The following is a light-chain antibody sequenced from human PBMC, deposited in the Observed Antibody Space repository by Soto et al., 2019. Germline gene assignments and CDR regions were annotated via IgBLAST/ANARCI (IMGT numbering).Light chain of an antibody. CDR1: QTINSW. V-gene: IGKV1-5*03. CDR3: QRYKSYYSRT. Sequence: DIQMTQSPSTLSASVGDRVTITCRASQTINSWLAWYQQKPGKAPKLLIYRASYLQSWVPSTFSGSGSGTEFTLTISIRQPDDFATYYCQRYKSYYSRTFGQGTKVEMK. J-gene: IGKJ1*01. CDR2: RAS.